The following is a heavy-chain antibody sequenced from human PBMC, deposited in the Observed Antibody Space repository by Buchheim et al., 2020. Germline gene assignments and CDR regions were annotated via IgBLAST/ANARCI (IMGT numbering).Heavy chain of an antibody. D-gene: IGHD1-26*01. CDR1: GFTFSSYS. V-gene: IGHV3-48*01. Sequence: EVQLVESGGGLVQPGGSLRLSCAASGFTFSSYSMNWVRQAPGKGLEWVSYISSSSTIYYADSVKGRFTISRDNAKNSLYLQMNSLRAEDTAVYYCARELGGSYVDYWGQGTL. CDR3: ARELGGSYVDY. CDR2: ISSSSTI. J-gene: IGHJ4*02.